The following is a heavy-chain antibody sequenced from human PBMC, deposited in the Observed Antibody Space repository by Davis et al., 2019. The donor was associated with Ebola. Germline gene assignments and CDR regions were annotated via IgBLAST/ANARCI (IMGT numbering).Heavy chain of an antibody. Sequence: GESLKISCAASGFTFSSYSMNWVRQAPDKGLEWVAGIWYDGSRKYYGDSVKGRFTISRDNSNNLLYLQMNSLRAEDAAVYYCAIPDCSGANCYSVYIKNWGQGTLVTVSS. CDR2: IWYDGSRK. D-gene: IGHD2-15*01. J-gene: IGHJ4*02. CDR1: GFTFSSYS. V-gene: IGHV3-33*08. CDR3: AIPDCSGANCYSVYIKN.